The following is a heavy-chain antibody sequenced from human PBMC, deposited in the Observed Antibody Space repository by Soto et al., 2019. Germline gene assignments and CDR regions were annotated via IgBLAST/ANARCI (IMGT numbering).Heavy chain of an antibody. J-gene: IGHJ4*02. V-gene: IGHV1-69*06. CDR3: ARSLGRGWTPY. CDR2: IIPVFNTT. D-gene: IGHD6-19*01. Sequence: QVHLVQSEAEVKKPGSSVKVSCKASGGTFSSYTVSWVRQAPGQGLEWVGGIIPVFNTTYYAQKFQCRVTSLADKSTSTAYMELSNLISEYSAVYYCARSLGRGWTPYWGQGTLVTVSS. CDR1: GGTFSSYT.